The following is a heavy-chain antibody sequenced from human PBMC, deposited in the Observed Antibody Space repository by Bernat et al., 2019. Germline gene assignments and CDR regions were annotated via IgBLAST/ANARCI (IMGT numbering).Heavy chain of an antibody. CDR3: AKLADFNAFDI. V-gene: IGHV3-23*01. CDR2: ISDSGYST. CDR1: GFTFSRYV. J-gene: IGHJ3*02. Sequence: EVQLLESGGGLVQPGGSLRLSCAASGFTFSRYVMNWVRQAPGKGLEWVSTISDSGYSTYYADSVKGRFTISRDNSKNTLYLQMNSLRAEDTAVYYCAKLADFNAFDIWGQGTMVTVSS. D-gene: IGHD2/OR15-2a*01.